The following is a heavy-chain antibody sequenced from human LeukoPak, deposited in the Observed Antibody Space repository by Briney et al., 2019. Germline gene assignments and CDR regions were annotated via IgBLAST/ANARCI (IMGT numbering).Heavy chain of an antibody. CDR1: GFTFSNYW. V-gene: IGHV3-23*01. Sequence: PGGSLRLSCAASGFTFSNYWMSWVRQAPGKGLEWVSAISGSGGSTYYADSVKGRFTISRDNSKNTLYLQMNSLRAEDTAVYYCAKRPAWADAFDIWGQGTMVTVSS. J-gene: IGHJ3*02. CDR2: ISGSGGST. CDR3: AKRPAWADAFDI. D-gene: IGHD3-16*01.